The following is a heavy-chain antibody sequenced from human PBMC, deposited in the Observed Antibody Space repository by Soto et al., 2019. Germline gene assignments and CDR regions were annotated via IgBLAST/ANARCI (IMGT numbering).Heavy chain of an antibody. CDR3: ERERRFLEWLPHMDV. D-gene: IGHD3-3*01. CDR1: GHIRSSNSPA. J-gene: IGHJ6*02. Sequence: TPSLSCAISGHIRSSNSPAWNWIRQSPWIGLEWLGRTYYRAKWYKDYAVSVKSRITINPDTSKNQFSLQLNSVTPEPTPVYYCERERRFLEWLPHMDVWGQGTTVNVSS. CDR2: TYYRAKWYK. V-gene: IGHV6-1*01.